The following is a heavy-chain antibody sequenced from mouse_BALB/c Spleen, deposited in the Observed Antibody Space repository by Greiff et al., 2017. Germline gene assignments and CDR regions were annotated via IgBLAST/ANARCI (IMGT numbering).Heavy chain of an antibody. V-gene: IGHV1S81*02. D-gene: IGHD4-1*01. J-gene: IGHJ2*01. CDR2: INPSNGRT. CDR1: GYTFTSYW. CDR3: ARLGLGLDY. Sequence: QVQLQQPGADLVKPGASVKLSCKASGYTFTSYWMHWVKQRPGQGLEWIGEINPSNGRTNYNEKFKSKATLTVDKSSSTAYMQLSSLTSEDSAVYYCARLGLGLDYWGQGTTLTVSS.